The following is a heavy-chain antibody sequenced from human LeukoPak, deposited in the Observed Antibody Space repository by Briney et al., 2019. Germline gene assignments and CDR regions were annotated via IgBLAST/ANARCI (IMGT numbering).Heavy chain of an antibody. D-gene: IGHD1-26*01. Sequence: PSETLSLTCTVSGGSISSSSYYWGWLRQPPGRGREWIGSIYYSGSTYYNPSLKSRVTISVDTSKNQFSLKLSSVTAADTAVYYCATTTIRLGYWGQGTLVTVSS. CDR1: GGSISSSSYY. CDR2: IYYSGST. V-gene: IGHV4-39*07. J-gene: IGHJ4*02. CDR3: ATTTIRLGY.